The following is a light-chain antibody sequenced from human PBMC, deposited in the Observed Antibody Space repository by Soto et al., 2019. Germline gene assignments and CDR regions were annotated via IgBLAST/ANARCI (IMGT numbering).Light chain of an antibody. Sequence: QSVLTQPPSASGSPGQSVTISCTGTSSDVGGYNYVSWYQQHPGKAPKLIISEVSKRPSGVPDRFSGSKSGNTASLTVSGLQAEDEADYYCCSYAGSYTLYVFGTGTKVTVL. V-gene: IGLV2-8*01. CDR1: SSDVGGYNY. CDR3: CSYAGSYTLYV. CDR2: EVS. J-gene: IGLJ1*01.